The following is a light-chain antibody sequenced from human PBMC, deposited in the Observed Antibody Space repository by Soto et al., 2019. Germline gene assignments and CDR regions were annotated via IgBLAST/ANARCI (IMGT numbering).Light chain of an antibody. Sequence: EIVLTQSPDTLSVSPGERATVSCRASQSVDTYLAWYQLKPGQAPRLLIFGTSSRVTDTPDRFSGTGSGTDFTLTISRVAPEDFAVYSCQHYATSPPTFGQGARLDNK. J-gene: IGKJ5*01. CDR3: QHYATSPPT. CDR1: QSVDTY. V-gene: IGKV3-20*01. CDR2: GTS.